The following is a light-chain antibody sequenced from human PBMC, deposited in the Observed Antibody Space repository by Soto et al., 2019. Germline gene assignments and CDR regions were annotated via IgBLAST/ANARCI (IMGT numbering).Light chain of an antibody. J-gene: IGKJ1*01. Sequence: EIVMTQSPATLSVSPGERATLSCRASQSVSSNLAWYQQKPGQAPRLLIYGASTRATGIPARSSGSGSGTEFTLTISSLQSEDFAVYYCQQYNNWPPWWTFGQGTKVEIK. CDR3: QQYNNWPPWWT. V-gene: IGKV3-15*01. CDR2: GAS. CDR1: QSVSSN.